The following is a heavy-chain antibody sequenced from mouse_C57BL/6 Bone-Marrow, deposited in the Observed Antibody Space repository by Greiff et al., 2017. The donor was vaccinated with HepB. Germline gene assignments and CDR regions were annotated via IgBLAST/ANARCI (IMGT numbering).Heavy chain of an antibody. CDR2: ISDGGSYT. J-gene: IGHJ2*01. Sequence: VQGVESGGGLVKPGGSLKLSCAASGFTFSSYAMSWVRQTPEKRLEWVATISDGGSYTYYPDNVKGRFTISRDNAKNNLYLQMSHLKSEDTAMYYCARDKRSQLDYWGQGTTLTVSS. CDR1: GFTFSSYA. CDR3: ARDKRSQLDY. V-gene: IGHV5-4*01.